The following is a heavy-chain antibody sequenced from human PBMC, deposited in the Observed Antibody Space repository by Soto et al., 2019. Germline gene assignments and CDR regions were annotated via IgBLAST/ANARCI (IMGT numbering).Heavy chain of an antibody. Sequence: GGSLRLSCAASGFTCSSYAMSWVRQAPGKGLEWVSAISGSGGSTYYADSVKGRFTISRDNSKNTLYLQRNSLRAEDRAVYYCAKGGRSYYYYMAVWGKGTTVTVSS. CDR2: ISGSGGST. CDR1: GFTCSSYA. D-gene: IGHD6-6*01. V-gene: IGHV3-23*01. CDR3: AKGGRSYYYYMAV. J-gene: IGHJ6*03.